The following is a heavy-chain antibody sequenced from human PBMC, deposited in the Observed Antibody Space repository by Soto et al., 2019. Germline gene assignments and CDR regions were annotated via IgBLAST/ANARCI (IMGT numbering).Heavy chain of an antibody. J-gene: IGHJ6*02. CDR2: IKNRANSYTT. CDR3: GGAPSYYGSRSHY. V-gene: IGHV3-72*01. CDR1: GFIFRDHY. D-gene: IGHD3-10*01. Sequence: SGGSLRLSCAASGFIFRDHYMDWVRQAPGKGLEWVGRIKNRANSYTTEYAASVRGRFTISRDDSEKSLCLQMSSLNIEDTAVYYCGGAPSYYGSRSHYWGQGTTVTVSS.